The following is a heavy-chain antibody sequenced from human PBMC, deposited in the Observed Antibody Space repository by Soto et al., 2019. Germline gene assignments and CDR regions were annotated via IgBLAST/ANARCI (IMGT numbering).Heavy chain of an antibody. V-gene: IGHV3-9*01. CDR1: GFTFDDYA. D-gene: IGHD3-3*01. J-gene: IGHJ4*02. Sequence: EVQLVESGGGLVQPGRSLRLSCAASGFTFDDYAMHWVRQAPGKGLEWVSGISWNSGSIGYADSVKGRFTISRDNAKNYLYLQMNSLRAEDTALYYCAKSYYDFWSGYYVFDYWGQGTLVTVSS. CDR2: ISWNSGSI. CDR3: AKSYYDFWSGYYVFDY.